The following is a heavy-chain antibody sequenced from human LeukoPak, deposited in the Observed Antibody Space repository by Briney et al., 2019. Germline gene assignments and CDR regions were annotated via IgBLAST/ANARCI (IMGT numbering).Heavy chain of an antibody. CDR1: GFTFSSYG. V-gene: IGHV3-30*02. J-gene: IGHJ4*02. CDR2: IRYDGSNK. Sequence: PGGSLRLSCAASGFTFSSYGMHWVRQAPGKGLEWVAFIRYDGSNKYYADSVKGRFTISRDNSKNTLYLQMNSLRAEDTAVYYCAKGETATTSPHDYWGQGTLVTVSS. D-gene: IGHD5-24*01. CDR3: AKGETATTSPHDY.